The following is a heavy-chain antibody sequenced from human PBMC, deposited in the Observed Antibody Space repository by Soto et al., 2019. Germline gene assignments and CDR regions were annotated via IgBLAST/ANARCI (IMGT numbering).Heavy chain of an antibody. Sequence: PSETLSLTCTVSGGSISSYYWSWIRQPPGKGLEWIGYIYFRGSTKYNPSLKGRVTISGDTSKNQVSLKLSSVTAADTAVYYCARDRAVGFFDYWAQGTLVTVSS. CDR2: IYFRGST. V-gene: IGHV4-59*12. CDR1: GGSISSYY. D-gene: IGHD1-26*01. CDR3: ARDRAVGFFDY. J-gene: IGHJ4*02.